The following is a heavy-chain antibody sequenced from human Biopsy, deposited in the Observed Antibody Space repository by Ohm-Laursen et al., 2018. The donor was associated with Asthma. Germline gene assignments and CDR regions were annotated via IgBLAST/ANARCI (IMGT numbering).Heavy chain of an antibody. Sequence: VASVKVSCKASGDTFSSCGVNWMRQAPGQGLEWMGRINPNSGGTNYAQKFQGRVTMTRDTSISTAYMEVSRLRSDDTAVYYCARGQKSAGDRWFDPWGQGTLVTVSS. CDR2: INPNSGGT. CDR1: GDTFSSCG. CDR3: ARGQKSAGDRWFDP. J-gene: IGHJ5*02. D-gene: IGHD6-13*01. V-gene: IGHV1-2*06.